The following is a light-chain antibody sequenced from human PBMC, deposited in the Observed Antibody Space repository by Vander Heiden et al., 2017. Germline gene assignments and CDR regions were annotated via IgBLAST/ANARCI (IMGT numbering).Light chain of an antibody. CDR1: SSDIGGYNY. J-gene: IGLJ1*01. Sequence: QSALTQPASVSGSPGQSITISCTGSSSDIGGYNYVSWYQQHPGKAPKLMIHDVSDRPSGVSNRFSGSKSSNTASLTISGLQAEDEADYYCCSYTSSSTLYVFGTGTKVTVL. V-gene: IGLV2-14*03. CDR3: CSYTSSSTLYV. CDR2: DVS.